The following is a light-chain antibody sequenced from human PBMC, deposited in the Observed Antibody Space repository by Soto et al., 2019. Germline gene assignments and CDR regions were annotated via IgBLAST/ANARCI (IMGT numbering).Light chain of an antibody. CDR3: QQYNEWPRT. J-gene: IGKJ1*01. Sequence: EIVMTQSPDTLSLSPGERATLSCRASQSVSSNLAWYQQKRGQAPRLLFYGASTRASDIPGRFSGSGSGTEFTLNISSLQSEDFAVYYCQQYNEWPRTFGQGTKVDIK. CDR2: GAS. V-gene: IGKV3-15*01. CDR1: QSVSSN.